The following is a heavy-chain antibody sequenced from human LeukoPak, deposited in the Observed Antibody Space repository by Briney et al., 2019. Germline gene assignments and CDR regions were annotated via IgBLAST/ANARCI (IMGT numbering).Heavy chain of an antibody. J-gene: IGHJ3*02. Sequence: PSETLSLTCTVSGGSISSYYWSWIRQPPGKGLEWIGYIYYSGSTNYNPSLKSRVTISVDTSKNQFSLKLSSVTAADTAVYYCARVLVGATVEGAFDIWGQGTMVTVSS. D-gene: IGHD1-26*01. CDR1: GGSISSYY. CDR3: ARVLVGATVEGAFDI. CDR2: IYYSGST. V-gene: IGHV4-59*01.